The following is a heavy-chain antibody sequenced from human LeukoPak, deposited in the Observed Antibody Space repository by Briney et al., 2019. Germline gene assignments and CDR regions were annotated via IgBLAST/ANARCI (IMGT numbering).Heavy chain of an antibody. D-gene: IGHD1-1*01. CDR3: VRDLMGSGSTTAYLHH. J-gene: IGHJ1*01. V-gene: IGHV3-21*01. CDR1: GLTLSDYS. Sequence: GGSLRLSCAASGLTLSDYSMNWVRQAPGKGLGWVSSISRSSRHVYYAGSVKGRFTISRDNAKNSLYLQMNSLRAEDMAVYFCVRDLMGSGSTTAYLHHWGQGTLVTVSS. CDR2: ISRSSRHV.